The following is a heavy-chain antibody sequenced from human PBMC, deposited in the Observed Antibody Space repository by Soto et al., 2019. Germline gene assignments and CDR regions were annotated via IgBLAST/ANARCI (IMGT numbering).Heavy chain of an antibody. V-gene: IGHV1-46*01. D-gene: IGHD3-22*01. CDR3: AREGDYYDSSGYYSFVDY. J-gene: IGHJ4*02. CDR1: GYTFTSYY. CDR2: INPSGGST. Sequence: ASVKVSCKASGYTFTSYYMHWVRQAPGQGLEWMGIINPSGGSTSYAQKFQGRATMTRDTSTSTVYMELSSLRSEDTAVYYCAREGDYYDSSGYYSFVDYWGQGTLVTVSS.